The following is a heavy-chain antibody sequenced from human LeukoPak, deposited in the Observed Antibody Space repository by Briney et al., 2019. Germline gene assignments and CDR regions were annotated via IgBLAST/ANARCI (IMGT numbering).Heavy chain of an antibody. CDR2: ISSTSRYV. V-gene: IGHV3-21*01. CDR1: GFTFSSYS. D-gene: IGHD3-10*01. CDR3: ARGLAGSGSGHFDY. Sequence: GGSLRLSCAASGFTFSSYSMNWVRQAPGKGLEWVSSISSTSRYVYYIDSLEGRFTISRDNAKNSLYLQMNSLRAEDTAVYYCARGLAGSGSGHFDYWGQGTLVTVSS. J-gene: IGHJ4*02.